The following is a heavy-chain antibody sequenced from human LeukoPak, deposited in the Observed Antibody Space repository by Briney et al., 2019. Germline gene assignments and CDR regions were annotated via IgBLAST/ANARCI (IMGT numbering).Heavy chain of an antibody. J-gene: IGHJ6*02. V-gene: IGHV3-66*01. CDR2: IYRDGYT. CDR1: GFTVSSNS. Sequence: GGSLRLSCAASGFTVSSNSMSWVRQAPGKGPEWVSIIYRDGYTYYADSVKGRFIISRDSSKSTLYLHMNSLRAEDTAMYYCARGYGMDVWGQGTTVTVSS. CDR3: ARGYGMDV.